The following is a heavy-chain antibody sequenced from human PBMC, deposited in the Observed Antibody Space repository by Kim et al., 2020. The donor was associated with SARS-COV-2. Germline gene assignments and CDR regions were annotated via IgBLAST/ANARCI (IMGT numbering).Heavy chain of an antibody. CDR2: IYSGGSST. Sequence: GGSLRLSCAASGFTFSSYAMSWVRQAPGKGLEWVSVIYSGGSSTYYADSVKGRFTISRDNSKNTLYLQMNSLRAEDTAVYYCAKDLGITMIVEDWYFDLWGRGTLVTVSS. CDR3: AKDLGITMIVEDWYFDL. J-gene: IGHJ2*01. CDR1: GFTFSSYA. V-gene: IGHV3-23*03. D-gene: IGHD3-22*01.